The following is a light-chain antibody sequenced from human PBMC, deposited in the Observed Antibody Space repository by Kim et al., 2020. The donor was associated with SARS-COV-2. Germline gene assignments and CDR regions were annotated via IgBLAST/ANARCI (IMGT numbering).Light chain of an antibody. CDR3: QEYRTSPWT. Sequence: SPGERATLSCRASQSISRSYLARYQQKPGQAPMLVIYGASSRATGIPDRFSGSEAVTYFTITISRLEPEDLAVYYCQEYRTSPWTFVQGNKVDIK. CDR2: GAS. CDR1: QSISRSY. V-gene: IGKV3-20*01. J-gene: IGKJ1*01.